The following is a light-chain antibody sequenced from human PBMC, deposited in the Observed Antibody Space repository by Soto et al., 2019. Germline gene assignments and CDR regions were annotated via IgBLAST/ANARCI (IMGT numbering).Light chain of an antibody. CDR1: SSDVGGYNY. J-gene: IGLJ2*01. Sequence: QSALSQPPSASGSPGQSVTISCTGTSSDVGGYNYVTWYQHHPGKAPKLMIYEVTKRPSGVPDRFSGSKSGNTASLTVSGLQAEEDSDYYCSSYAGSNNVVFGGGTKVTVL. CDR3: SSYAGSNNVV. CDR2: EVT. V-gene: IGLV2-8*01.